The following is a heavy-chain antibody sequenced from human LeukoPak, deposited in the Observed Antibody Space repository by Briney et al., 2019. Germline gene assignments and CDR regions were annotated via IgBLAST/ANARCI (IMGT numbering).Heavy chain of an antibody. CDR3: ARDCSSTSCYESFYYYGMDV. CDR2: IIPIFGTA. CDR1: GGTFISYA. V-gene: IGHV1-69*06. J-gene: IGHJ6*04. D-gene: IGHD2-2*01. Sequence: ASVKVSCKASGGTFISYAISWVRQAPGQGLEWMGGIIPIFGTANYAQKFQGRATITADKSTSTAYMELSSLRSEDTAVYYCARDCSSTSCYESFYYYGMDVWGKGTTVTVSS.